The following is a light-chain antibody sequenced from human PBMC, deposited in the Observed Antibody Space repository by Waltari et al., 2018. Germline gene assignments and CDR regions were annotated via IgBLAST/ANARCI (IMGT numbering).Light chain of an antibody. CDR2: DAS. CDR1: QSVSSY. V-gene: IGKV3-11*01. J-gene: IGKJ4*01. CDR3: QQRGNWPLT. Sequence: EIVLTQSPATLSLSPGERAALSCRASQSVSSYLAWYQQKPGQALRLLIYDASNSATGIPARFSGSGSGTDFTLTISSLEPEDFAVYYCQQRGNWPLTFGGGTKVEIK.